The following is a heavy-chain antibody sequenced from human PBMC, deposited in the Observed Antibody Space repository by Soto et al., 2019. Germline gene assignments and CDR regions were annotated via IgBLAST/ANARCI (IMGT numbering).Heavy chain of an antibody. CDR1: GFTFTNFA. V-gene: IGHV3-23*01. Sequence: PGGSLRLSCAASGFTFTNFAMSWVRQAPGRGLEWVSGISASGRDTYYADSVKDRFTVSRDNSKNTLYLQMNSLRAEDTAIYYCAKGKASGWYYFDYWGQGARVTSPQ. CDR2: ISASGRDT. J-gene: IGHJ4*02. CDR3: AKGKASGWYYFDY. D-gene: IGHD6-19*01.